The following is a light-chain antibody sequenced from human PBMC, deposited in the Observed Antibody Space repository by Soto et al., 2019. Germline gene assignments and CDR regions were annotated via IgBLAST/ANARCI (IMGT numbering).Light chain of an antibody. CDR3: QQYNTYST. Sequence: EIVLTQSPATLSVSPGESATLSCRASQSVSSNLAWYQQKPGQAPRLLIYGASTRATGIPARFSGSGSGTEFTLTISSLQPDDFATYYCQQYNTYSTFGQGTRLEIK. J-gene: IGKJ5*01. CDR1: QSVSSN. V-gene: IGKV3-15*01. CDR2: GAS.